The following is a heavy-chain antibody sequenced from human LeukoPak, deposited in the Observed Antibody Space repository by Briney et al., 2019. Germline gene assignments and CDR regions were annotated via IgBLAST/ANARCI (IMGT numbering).Heavy chain of an antibody. CDR1: GYTFTSYY. CDR3: VSHITMVRGVIAAFDY. V-gene: IGHV1-46*01. J-gene: IGHJ4*02. CDR2: INPSGGST. D-gene: IGHD3-10*01. Sequence: ASVKVSCKASGYTFTSYYIHWLRQAPGQELEWMGLINPSGGSTNYAQKFQGRVTMTRDTSTSTVYMELSSLRSEDTAVYYCVSHITMVRGVIAAFDYWGQGTLVTVSS.